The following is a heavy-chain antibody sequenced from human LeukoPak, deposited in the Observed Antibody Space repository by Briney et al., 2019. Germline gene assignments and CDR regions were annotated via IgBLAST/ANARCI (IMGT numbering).Heavy chain of an antibody. CDR3: ARALTLADAFDI. J-gene: IGHJ3*02. V-gene: IGHV3-48*03. Sequence: GGSLRLSCAASGFTFSSYEMNWVRQAPGKGLEWVSYISSSGSTIYYADSVKGRFTISRDNAQNSLYLQMNSLRAEATAVYDRARALTLADAFDIWGQGTMVTVSS. D-gene: IGHD3-9*01. CDR2: ISSSGSTI. CDR1: GFTFSSYE.